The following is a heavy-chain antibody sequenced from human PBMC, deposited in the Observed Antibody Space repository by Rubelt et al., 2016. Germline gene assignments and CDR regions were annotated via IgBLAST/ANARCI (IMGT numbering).Heavy chain of an antibody. Sequence: EWIGYIYYSGSTNYNPSLRSRVTISVDTSKNQFSLKLSSVTAADTAVYYCATDYYYDSSGDAFDIWGQGTMVTVSS. V-gene: IGHV4-59*01. CDR3: ATDYYYDSSGDAFDI. J-gene: IGHJ3*02. D-gene: IGHD3-22*01. CDR2: IYYSGST.